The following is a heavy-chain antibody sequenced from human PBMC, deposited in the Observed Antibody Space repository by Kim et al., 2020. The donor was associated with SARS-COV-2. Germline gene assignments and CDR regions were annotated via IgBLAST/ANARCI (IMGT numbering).Heavy chain of an antibody. CDR1: GDSVSSNSAA. CDR3: ARVLLEWESIAARLGNWFDP. D-gene: IGHD6-6*01. CDR2: TYYRSKWYN. Sequence: SQTLSLTCAISGDSVSSNSAAWNWIRQSPSRGLEWLGRTYYRSKWYNDYAVSVKSRITINPDTSKNQFSLQLNSVTPEDTAVYYCARVLLEWESIAARLGNWFDPWGQGTLVTVSS. V-gene: IGHV6-1*01. J-gene: IGHJ5*02.